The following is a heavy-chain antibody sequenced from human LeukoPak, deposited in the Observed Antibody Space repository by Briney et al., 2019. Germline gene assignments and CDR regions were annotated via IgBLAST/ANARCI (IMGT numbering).Heavy chain of an antibody. J-gene: IGHJ5*02. D-gene: IGHD3-16*01. CDR3: ARGRLLMWFDP. CDR2: INHSGST. Sequence: SETLSLTCAVYSGSFSGYSWSWIRQPPGKGLEWIGEINHSGSTNYNPSLKSRVTISVDTSKKQFSLKLSSVTAADTAVYYCARGRLLMWFDPWGQGTLVIVSS. V-gene: IGHV4-34*01. CDR1: SGSFSGYS.